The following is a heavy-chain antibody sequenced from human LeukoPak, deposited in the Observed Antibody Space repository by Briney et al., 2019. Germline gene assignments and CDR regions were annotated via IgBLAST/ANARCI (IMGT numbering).Heavy chain of an antibody. V-gene: IGHV4-34*01. D-gene: IGHD3-10*01. CDR3: ARGAVLWFGEKPYAFDI. Sequence: SETLSLTCAVYGGSFSGYYWSWIRQPPGKGLEWIGEINHSGSTNYNPSLKSRVTISVDTSKNQFSLKLSSVTAADTAVYHCARGAVLWFGEKPYAFDIWGQGTMVTVSS. CDR1: GGSFSGYY. CDR2: INHSGST. J-gene: IGHJ3*02.